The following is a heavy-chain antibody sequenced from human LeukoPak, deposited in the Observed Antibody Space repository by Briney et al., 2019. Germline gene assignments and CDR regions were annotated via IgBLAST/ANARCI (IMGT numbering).Heavy chain of an antibody. CDR1: GGSFSGYY. Sequence: PSETLSLTCAVYGGSFSGYYWSWIRQPPGKGLEWIGEINHSGSTNYNPSLKSRVTISVDTSKNQFSLKLSSVTAADTAVYYCASGTYDILTGYYFWFDPWGQETLVTVSS. D-gene: IGHD3-9*01. V-gene: IGHV4-34*01. CDR3: ASGTYDILTGYYFWFDP. CDR2: INHSGST. J-gene: IGHJ5*02.